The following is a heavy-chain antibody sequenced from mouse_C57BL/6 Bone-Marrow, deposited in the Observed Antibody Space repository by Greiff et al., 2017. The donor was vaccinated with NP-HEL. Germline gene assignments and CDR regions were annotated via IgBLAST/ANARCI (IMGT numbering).Heavy chain of an antibody. V-gene: IGHV1-81*01. CDR1: GYTFTSYG. D-gene: IGHD4-1*01. CDR2: IYPRSGNT. Sequence: VQVVESGAELARPGASVKLSCKASGYTFTSYGISWVKQRTGQGLEWIGEIYPRSGNTYYNEKFKGKATLTADKSSSTAYMELRSLTSEDSAVYFCARSRTGTYYAMDYWGQGTSVTVSS. J-gene: IGHJ4*01. CDR3: ARSRTGTYYAMDY.